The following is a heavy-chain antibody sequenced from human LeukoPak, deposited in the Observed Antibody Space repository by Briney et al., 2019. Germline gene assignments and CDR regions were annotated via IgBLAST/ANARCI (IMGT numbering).Heavy chain of an antibody. CDR2: ISGGGGST. D-gene: IGHD1-14*01. CDR1: EFTFSNYA. J-gene: IGHJ5*02. CDR3: AKGSGINHYHWIDP. V-gene: IGHV3-23*01. Sequence: GGSLRLSCAASEFTFSNYAMNWVRQAPGKGLEWVSGISGGGGSTYYADSVKGRFTISRDNSKNTLYLQMDSLRAEDTALYYCAKGSGINHYHWIDPWGQGTLVTVSS.